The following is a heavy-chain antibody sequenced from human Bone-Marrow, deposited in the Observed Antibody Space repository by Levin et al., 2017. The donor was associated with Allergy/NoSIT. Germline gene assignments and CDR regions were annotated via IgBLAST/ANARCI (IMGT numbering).Heavy chain of an antibody. V-gene: IGHV3-7*01. D-gene: IGHD3/OR15-3a*01. CDR2: IKQDGSEK. J-gene: IGHJ4*02. Sequence: GGSLRLSCVASGLTLSHFWMSWVRQAPGKGLEWVANIKQDGSEKYYVDSVKGRFTISRDNARNSLYLQMNSLRAEDTAVYYCAKSKGWTGIIPYFFDYWGQGTLVTVSS. CDR3: AKSKGWTGIIPYFFDY. CDR1: GLTLSHFW.